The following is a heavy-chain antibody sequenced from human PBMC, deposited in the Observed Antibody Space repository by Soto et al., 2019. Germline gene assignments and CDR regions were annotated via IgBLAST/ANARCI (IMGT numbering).Heavy chain of an antibody. V-gene: IGHV3-33*01. J-gene: IGHJ3*02. CDR2: IWFDGSEE. CDR3: ARNYDSTAGGAFDI. CDR1: GFTFRAYG. D-gene: IGHD3-22*01. Sequence: GGSLRLSCAASGFTFRAYGMHWVRQAPGKGLEWVAVIWFDGSEEYYADSVKGRFTVSRDNSKNTAYLIVNNLRAEDTAVYYCARNYDSTAGGAFDIWGQGTMVTVSS.